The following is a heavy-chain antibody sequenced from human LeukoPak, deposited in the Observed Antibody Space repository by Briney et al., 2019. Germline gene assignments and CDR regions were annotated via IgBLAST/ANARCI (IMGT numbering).Heavy chain of an antibody. D-gene: IGHD3-10*01. CDR1: GFTFRTHG. Sequence: GGSLRLSCAASGFTFRTHGMQWVRQAPGKGLEWVAVISYDGSDKYYADSVKGRFTISRDNSMNTLYLQMNSLRAEDTAVYYCAKDSRGNYYYYMDVWGKGTTVTVS. CDR2: ISYDGSDK. V-gene: IGHV3-30*18. J-gene: IGHJ6*03. CDR3: AKDSRGNYYYYMDV.